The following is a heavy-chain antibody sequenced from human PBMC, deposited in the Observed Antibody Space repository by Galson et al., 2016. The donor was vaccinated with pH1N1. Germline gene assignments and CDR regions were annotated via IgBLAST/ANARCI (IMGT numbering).Heavy chain of an antibody. J-gene: IGHJ3*02. CDR2: ISWNSGSI. D-gene: IGHD2/OR15-2a*01. CDR1: GFTFDDYA. CDR3: AKVTSFLWGAFVI. Sequence: SLRLSCAASGFTFDDYAMHWVRQAPGKGLEWVSGISWNSGSIGYADSVKGRFTISRDNAKNSLYLQMNSLRAEDTALYYCAKVTSFLWGAFVIWGQGTMVTVSS. V-gene: IGHV3-9*01.